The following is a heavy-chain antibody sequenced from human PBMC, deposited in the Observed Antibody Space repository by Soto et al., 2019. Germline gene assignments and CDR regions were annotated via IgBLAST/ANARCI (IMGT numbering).Heavy chain of an antibody. Sequence: SQTLSLTCTVSGGSISSYYWSWIRQPPGKGLEWIGYIYYSGSTNYNPSLKSRVTISVDTSKNQFSLKLSSVTAADTAVYYCARQLENTAVAGTGGFDAFDIWGQGTMVTVSS. D-gene: IGHD6-19*01. CDR1: GGSISSYY. CDR2: IYYSGST. V-gene: IGHV4-59*08. J-gene: IGHJ3*02. CDR3: ARQLENTAVAGTGGFDAFDI.